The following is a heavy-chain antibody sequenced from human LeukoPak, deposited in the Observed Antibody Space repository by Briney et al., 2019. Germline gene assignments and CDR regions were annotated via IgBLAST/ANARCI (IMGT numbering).Heavy chain of an antibody. CDR2: ISGSGGSI. CDR3: AKDAPMRPFGP. Sequence: GGSLRLSCAASGFTFSTYAMSWVRQAPGKGLXWVSVISGSGGSIYYADSVKGRFTISRDNSKNTLYLQMNTLRAEDTAVYYCAKDAPMRPFGPWGQGTLVTVSS. CDR1: GFTFSTYA. D-gene: IGHD6-25*01. V-gene: IGHV3-23*01. J-gene: IGHJ5*02.